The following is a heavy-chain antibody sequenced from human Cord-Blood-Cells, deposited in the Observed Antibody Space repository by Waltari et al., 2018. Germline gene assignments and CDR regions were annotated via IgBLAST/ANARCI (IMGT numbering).Heavy chain of an antibody. J-gene: IGHJ4*02. Sequence: QLQLQESGPGLVKPSETLSLTCTVSGGSISSSSYYWGWFRQPPGKGLEWIGSIDYSGTTYYSPALKGRFTRSVDTSKNQFSLQLRSGTAADTAVYYWARRECLKGATDYWGQGTLVTVSS. V-gene: IGHV4-39*01. CDR3: ARRECLKGATDY. CDR1: GGSISSSSYY. CDR2: IDYSGTT. D-gene: IGHD1-26*01.